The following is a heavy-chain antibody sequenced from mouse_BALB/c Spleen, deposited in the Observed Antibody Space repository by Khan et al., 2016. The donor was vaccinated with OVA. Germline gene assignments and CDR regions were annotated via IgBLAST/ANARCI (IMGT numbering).Heavy chain of an antibody. CDR2: INPHIGET. Sequence: VQLKESGAELVKPGASVKISCKASGYSFTGYFMNWVMQSHGKSLEWIGRINPHIGETFYNQKFKGKATLTVDESSSTAHMELRSLASEDSAVYYCARIYRSDFDYWGQDTTLTVSS. D-gene: IGHD1-1*01. V-gene: IGHV1-20*02. J-gene: IGHJ2*01. CDR1: GYSFTGYF. CDR3: ARIYRSDFDY.